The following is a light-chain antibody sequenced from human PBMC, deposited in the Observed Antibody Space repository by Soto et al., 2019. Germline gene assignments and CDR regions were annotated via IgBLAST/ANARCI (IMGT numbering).Light chain of an antibody. Sequence: ETVLTQSPDTLSLSPGERVTLSCRASQSVGSYLVWYQQKPGQAPRLLIYGASNRATGIPARFSGSGSGTDFTLTISSLEPEDFAVDYCQHRSNGFGQGSKLEIK. CDR2: GAS. CDR1: QSVGSY. J-gene: IGKJ2*01. CDR3: QHRSNG. V-gene: IGKV3-11*01.